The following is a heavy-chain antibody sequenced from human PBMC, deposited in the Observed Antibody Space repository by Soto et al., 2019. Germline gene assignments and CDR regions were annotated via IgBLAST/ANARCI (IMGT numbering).Heavy chain of an antibody. CDR2: IYYSGST. J-gene: IGHJ6*02. V-gene: IGHV4-39*01. D-gene: IGHD3-10*01. CDR3: ALKVDEYHRYGSGSYVNYYYYGMDV. Sequence: SETLSLTCTVSGGSISSSSYYWGWIRQPPGKGLEWIGSIYYSGSTYYNPSLKSRVTISVDTSKNQFSLKLSSVTAADTAVYYCALKVDEYHRYGSGSYVNYYYYGMDVWGQGTTVTVSS. CDR1: GGSISSSSYY.